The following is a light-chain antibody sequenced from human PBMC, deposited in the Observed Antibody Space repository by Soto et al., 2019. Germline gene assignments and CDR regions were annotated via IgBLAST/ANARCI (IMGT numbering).Light chain of an antibody. V-gene: IGLV2-14*01. Sequence: QSVLTQPASVSGSPGQSITISCTGTSSDVGGYDHVSWYQQHPGKAPKLLIYDVSNRPSGVSNRFSGSKSGNTASLTISGLQADDEADYYCSSYTSTSTLLFGGGTKLTVL. CDR3: SSYTSTSTLL. CDR1: SSDVGGYDH. CDR2: DVS. J-gene: IGLJ2*01.